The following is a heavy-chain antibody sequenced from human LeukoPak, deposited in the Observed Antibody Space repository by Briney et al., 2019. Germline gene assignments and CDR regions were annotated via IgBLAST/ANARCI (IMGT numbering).Heavy chain of an antibody. V-gene: IGHV1-2*06. CDR1: GYTFTGYY. D-gene: IGHD3-22*01. CDR2: INPNSGGT. J-gene: IGHJ4*02. CDR3: ARYYYDSSGYNFDY. Sequence: GASVKVSCKASGYTFTGYYMHWVRQAPGQGLEWMGRINPNSGGTNYAQKFQGRVTMTRDTSINTACMELSRLRSDDTAVYYCARYYYDSSGYNFDYWGQGTLVTVSS.